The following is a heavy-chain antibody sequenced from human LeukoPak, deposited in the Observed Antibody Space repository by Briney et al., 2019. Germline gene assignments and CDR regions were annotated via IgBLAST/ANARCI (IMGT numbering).Heavy chain of an antibody. CDR3: AKPLYYDSPYYGMDV. J-gene: IGHJ6*02. D-gene: IGHD3-22*01. V-gene: IGHV3-23*01. CDR1: GFTFSSYA. Sequence: PGGSLRLSCAASGFTFSSYAMSWVRRAPGKGLEWVSAISGSGGSTYYADSVKGRFTISRDNSKNTLYLQMNSLRAEDTAVYYCAKPLYYDSPYYGMDVWGQGTTVTVSS. CDR2: ISGSGGST.